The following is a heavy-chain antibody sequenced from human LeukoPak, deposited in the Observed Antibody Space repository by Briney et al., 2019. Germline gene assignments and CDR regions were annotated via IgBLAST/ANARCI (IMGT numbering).Heavy chain of an antibody. CDR3: ARFPPYNWNYGDIDY. D-gene: IGHD1-7*01. CDR1: GGSVSSGSYY. J-gene: IGHJ4*02. V-gene: IGHV4-61*01. Sequence: SETLSLTCTVSGGSVSSGSYYWSWIRQPPGKGLEWIGYIYYSGSTNYNPSLKSRVTISVDTSKNQFSLKLSSVTAADTAVYYCARFPPYNWNYGDIDYWGQGTLVTVSS. CDR2: IYYSGST.